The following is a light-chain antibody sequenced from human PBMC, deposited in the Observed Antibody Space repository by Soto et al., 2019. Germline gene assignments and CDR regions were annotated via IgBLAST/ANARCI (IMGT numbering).Light chain of an antibody. CDR2: DVI. CDR3: CSYAATPASV. V-gene: IGLV2-11*01. Sequence: QSALTQPRSVSGSPGQSVTISCTGTSSDVGIYNYVSWYQHHPGKAPKLIIYDVIKRPSGVPDRFSGSKSGITGSLTISGLQADDEADYYCCSYAATPASVFGGGTKLTVL. J-gene: IGLJ3*02. CDR1: SSDVGIYNY.